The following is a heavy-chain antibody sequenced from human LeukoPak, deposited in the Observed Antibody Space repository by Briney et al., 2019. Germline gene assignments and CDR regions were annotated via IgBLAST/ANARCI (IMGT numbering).Heavy chain of an antibody. V-gene: IGHV2-70*17. CDR2: IDWDDDR. J-gene: IGHJ4*02. CDR3: ARTIAARYYFDY. D-gene: IGHD6-6*01. CDR1: GFSLSTENMC. Sequence: SGPTLVNPTQTLTLTCTFSGFSLSTENMCVSWILQPPVKALEWLARIDWDDDRFYSTSLKTRLTISKDTSKNQVVLTMTNMEPMDTATYYCARTIAARYYFDYWGQGTLVTVSS.